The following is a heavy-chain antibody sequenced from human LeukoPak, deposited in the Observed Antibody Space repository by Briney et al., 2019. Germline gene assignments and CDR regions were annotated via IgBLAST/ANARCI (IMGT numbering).Heavy chain of an antibody. Sequence: PGGTLRLSCAASGFTFSSYGMHWVRQAPGKGLEWVAVISYDGSNKYYADSVKGRFTISRDNSKNTLYLQMNSLRAEDTAVYYCAKTAGYYYGSGRHFDYWGQGTLVTVSS. CDR2: ISYDGSNK. CDR3: AKTAGYYYGSGRHFDY. CDR1: GFTFSSYG. J-gene: IGHJ4*02. V-gene: IGHV3-30*18. D-gene: IGHD3-10*01.